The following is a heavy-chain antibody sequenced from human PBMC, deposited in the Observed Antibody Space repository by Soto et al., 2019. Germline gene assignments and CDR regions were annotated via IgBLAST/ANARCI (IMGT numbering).Heavy chain of an antibody. D-gene: IGHD6-6*01. Sequence: QLQLQESGPGLVKPSETLSLTCTVSGGSISTISYCWGWIRQPPGKGLEWIGSSTYSGSTFYNPSLKSRVTISVDTSKSQFSLRLNSVTAADTAVYYCARLVSARPTRALSHDWGQRKLVTVSS. J-gene: IGHJ4*02. CDR2: STYSGST. CDR1: GGSISTISYC. CDR3: ARLVSARPTRALSHD. V-gene: IGHV4-39*01.